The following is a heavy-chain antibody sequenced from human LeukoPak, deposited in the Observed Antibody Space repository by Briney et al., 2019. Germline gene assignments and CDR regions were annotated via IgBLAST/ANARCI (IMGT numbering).Heavy chain of an antibody. CDR3: ARDGAPSITMVREMNWFDP. D-gene: IGHD3-10*01. CDR2: ISSSSSYI. J-gene: IGHJ5*02. CDR1: GFTFSSYS. V-gene: IGHV3-21*01. Sequence: KPGGSLRLSCAASGFTFSSYSMNWVRQAPGKGLEWVSSISSSSSYIYYADSVKGRFTISRDNAKNSLYLQMNSLRAEDTAVYYCARDGAPSITMVREMNWFDPWGQGTLVTVSS.